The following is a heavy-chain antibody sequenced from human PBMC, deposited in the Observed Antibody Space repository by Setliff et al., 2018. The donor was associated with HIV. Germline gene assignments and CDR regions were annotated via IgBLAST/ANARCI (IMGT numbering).Heavy chain of an antibody. V-gene: IGHV1-69-2*01. CDR1: GYAFTSQF. D-gene: IGHD3-10*01. J-gene: IGHJ4*02. CDR2: VDPKNGKT. CDR3: ATLDYYGSQTYNLALHY. Sequence: ASVKVSCKASGYAFTSQFMHWVQQAPGKGLEWMGRVDPKNGKTLYAENLRGRITITADTSTDTAYMELNSLRSEDTAMYYCATLDYYGSQTYNLALHYWGQGTLVTVSS.